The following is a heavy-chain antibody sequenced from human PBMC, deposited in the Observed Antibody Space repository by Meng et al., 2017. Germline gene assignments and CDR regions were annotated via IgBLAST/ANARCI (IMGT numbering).Heavy chain of an antibody. D-gene: IGHD6-19*01. CDR2: IYHGGNT. CDR3: ASWIYSCGWQ. Sequence: QVYLRGSGPGLVKPSGTPSLTCVVSGGSISSVDWWSWVRQPPGKGLEWIGEIYHGGNTNYNPSLKSRVTISIDKSKNQFSLKLSSVTAADTAVYYCASWIYSCGWQWGQGTLVTVSS. V-gene: IGHV4/OR15-8*02. J-gene: IGHJ4*02. CDR1: GGSISSVDW.